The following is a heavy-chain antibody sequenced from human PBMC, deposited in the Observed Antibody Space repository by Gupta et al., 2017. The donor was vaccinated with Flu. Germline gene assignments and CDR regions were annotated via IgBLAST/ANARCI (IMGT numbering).Heavy chain of an antibody. V-gene: IGHV3-15*01. CDR3: TTDSSGGITFDV. D-gene: IGHD3-16*01. CDR2: LKSEIDGGAA. J-gene: IGHJ3*01. Sequence: ELQLVESGGGLVKHGGSLRLSCAASGFGFSYAYMHWIRQAPGKGLEWVGRLKSEIDGGAADYAAPVKGRFTISRDDSKNTLFLQMNSLRIDDTAVYYCTTDSSGGITFDVWGQGTMVTVSA. CDR1: GFGFSYAY.